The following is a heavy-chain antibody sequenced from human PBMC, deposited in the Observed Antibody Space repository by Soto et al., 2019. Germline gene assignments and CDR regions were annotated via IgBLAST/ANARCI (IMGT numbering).Heavy chain of an antibody. CDR1: GFTFSNSW. J-gene: IGHJ4*02. D-gene: IGHD4-17*01. CDR3: ARNRDYAFDY. V-gene: IGHV3-74*01. Sequence: GGSLRLSCAASGFTFSNSWVHWVRRAPGKGLMWVSRINGDGTTINYADSVKGRFTISRDNAKNSLYLQMNSLRIEDAAVYYCARNRDYAFDYWGRGTLVTVSS. CDR2: INGDGTTI.